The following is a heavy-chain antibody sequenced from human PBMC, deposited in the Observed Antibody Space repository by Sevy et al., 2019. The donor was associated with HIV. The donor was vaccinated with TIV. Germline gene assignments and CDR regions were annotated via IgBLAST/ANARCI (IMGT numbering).Heavy chain of an antibody. CDR2: MNPNSGNT. CDR3: ARAYCSGGRCYSLAF. V-gene: IGHV1-8*01. J-gene: IGHJ4*02. CDR1: GYTFTSYD. D-gene: IGHD2-15*01. Sequence: ASVKVSCKASGYTFTSYDINWVRQATGQGLEWMGWMNPNSGNTGYAQKFQGRVTMTRNTSISTAYMELSSLRSDDTAVYYCARAYCSGGRCYSLAFWGQGTLVTVSS.